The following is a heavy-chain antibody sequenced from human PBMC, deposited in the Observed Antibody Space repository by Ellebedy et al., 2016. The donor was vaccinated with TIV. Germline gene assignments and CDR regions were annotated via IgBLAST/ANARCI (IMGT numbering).Heavy chain of an antibody. CDR3: ARDSDSIKFGY. Sequence: GESLKISXAASGFTVSSNYMSWVRQAPGKGLEWVSVIYSGGSTYYADSVKGRFTISRDNSKNTLYLQMNSLRAEDTAVYYCARDSDSIKFGYWGQGTLVTVSS. CDR1: GFTVSSNY. D-gene: IGHD2-21*02. V-gene: IGHV3-53*01. CDR2: IYSGGST. J-gene: IGHJ4*02.